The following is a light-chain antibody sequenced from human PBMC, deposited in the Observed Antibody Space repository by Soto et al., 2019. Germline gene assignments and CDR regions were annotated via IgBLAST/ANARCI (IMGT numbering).Light chain of an antibody. CDR3: QQSYSTPF. CDR1: QSISSY. CDR2: AAS. Sequence: DRQMTQSPSSLSASVGDRVTITCRASQSISSYLNWYQQKPGKAPKLLIYAASSLQSGVPSRFSGSGSGTDFTLTISSLQPEDFATYYCQQSYSTPFFGPG. V-gene: IGKV1-39*01. J-gene: IGKJ3*01.